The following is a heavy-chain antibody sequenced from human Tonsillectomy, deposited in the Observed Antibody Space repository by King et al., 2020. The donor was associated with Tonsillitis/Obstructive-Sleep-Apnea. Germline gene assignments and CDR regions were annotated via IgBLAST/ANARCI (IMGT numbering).Heavy chain of an antibody. CDR2: ISGSGGNT. V-gene: IGHV3-23*04. Sequence: VQLVESGGGLVQPGGSLRLSCAASGFTFSSHAMTWVRQAPGKGLEWVSGISGSGGNTYHADSVKGRFTISRDNSKNTLYLQMNSLRAEDTAVYYCVKVGWGSASDIWGQGTMVTVSS. D-gene: IGHD2-21*01. J-gene: IGHJ3*02. CDR3: VKVGWGSASDI. CDR1: GFTFSSHA.